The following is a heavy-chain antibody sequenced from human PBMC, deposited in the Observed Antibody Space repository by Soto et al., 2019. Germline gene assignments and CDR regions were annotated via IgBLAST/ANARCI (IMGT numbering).Heavy chain of an antibody. CDR2: VNDGWGA. CDR1: GASISNYY. CDR3: VRQGVGAVHGLVDV. V-gene: IGHV4-59*08. J-gene: IGHJ6*02. Sequence: QVHLQQSGPGLVKPSETLSLSCTISGASISNYYWSWIRQVPGKGMEWIGYVNDGWGAAYTPSLPSRVDVSLDTYKSILSLKLTSVTATDTAVYYCVRQGVGAVHGLVDVLGQGTTVTVSS. D-gene: IGHD1-1*01.